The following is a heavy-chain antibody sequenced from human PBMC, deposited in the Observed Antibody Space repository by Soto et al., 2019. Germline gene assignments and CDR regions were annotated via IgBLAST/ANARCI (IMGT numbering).Heavy chain of an antibody. CDR2: VYYTGST. D-gene: IGHD2-21*01. CDR1: GGSISGSY. V-gene: IGHV4-59*01. J-gene: IGHJ4*02. Sequence: SETLSLTCSVSGGSISGSYWSWIRQSPGKGLEWLGYVYYTGSTNYSPSLRSRVSISVDTSKNEFSLRLSSVTAADTAVYFCARSVGVPGEHIDYRGQGT. CDR3: ARSVGVPGEHIDY.